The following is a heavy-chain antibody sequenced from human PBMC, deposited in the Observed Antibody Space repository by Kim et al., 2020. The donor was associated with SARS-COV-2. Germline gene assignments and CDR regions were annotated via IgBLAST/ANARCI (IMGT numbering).Heavy chain of an antibody. CDR3: AKDSEGGMDV. CDR2: GSI. Sequence: GSIGYADSVKGRFTTSRDNAKNSLYVQMNSLRAEDTALYYCAKDSEGGMDVWGQGTTVTVSS. J-gene: IGHJ6*02. V-gene: IGHV3-9*01.